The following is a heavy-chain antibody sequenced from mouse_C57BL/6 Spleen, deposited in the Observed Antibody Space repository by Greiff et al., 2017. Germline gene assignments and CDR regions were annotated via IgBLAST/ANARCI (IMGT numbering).Heavy chain of an antibody. CDR1: GFTFSDYG. J-gene: IGHJ4*01. D-gene: IGHD2-3*01. CDR2: ISSGSSTI. CDR3: ARRRYDYAMDY. V-gene: IGHV5-17*01. Sequence: EVKLMESGGGLVKPGGSLKLSCAASGFTFSDYGMHWVRQAPEKGLEWVAYISSGSSTIYYADTVKGRFTISRDNAKNTLFLQMTSLRSEDTAMYYCARRRYDYAMDYWGQGTSVTVSS.